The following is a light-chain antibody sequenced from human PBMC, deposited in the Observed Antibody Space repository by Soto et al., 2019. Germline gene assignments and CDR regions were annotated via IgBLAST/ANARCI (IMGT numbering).Light chain of an antibody. V-gene: IGKV1-5*03. J-gene: IGKJ1*01. Sequence: DMQMTQSPSTLSGSVGDRVTITCRASQTISSWLAWYQQKPGKAPKLLIYKASTLKSGVPSRFSDSGSGTEFTLTISSLQPDDFATYYCQHYNSYSEAFGQGTKVDIK. CDR1: QTISSW. CDR2: KAS. CDR3: QHYNSYSEA.